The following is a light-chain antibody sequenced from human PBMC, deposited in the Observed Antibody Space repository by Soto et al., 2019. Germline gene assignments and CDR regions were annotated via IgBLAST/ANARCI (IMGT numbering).Light chain of an antibody. V-gene: IGLV1-44*01. J-gene: IGLJ2*01. Sequence: QLVLTQPPSASGTPGQRVTISCSGSSSNIGSNTVNWYQQLPGTAPKLLIYSNNQRPSGVPDRFSGSKSGTSASLAISGLQSEDESDYYCAAWDDSLNGVVFGGGTKGTVL. CDR2: SNN. CDR3: AAWDDSLNGVV. CDR1: SSNIGSNT.